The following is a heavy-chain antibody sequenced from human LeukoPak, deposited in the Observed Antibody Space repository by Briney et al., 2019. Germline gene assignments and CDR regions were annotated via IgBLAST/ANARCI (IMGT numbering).Heavy chain of an antibody. Sequence: GGSLRLSCAASRFTFSTYAMSWVRQPPGEGLEWVSAISGSDGSTYYADSVKGRFTISRDNSKITLYLQMNSLRAEDTAVYYCVKYGADVWGQGTTVTVSS. CDR3: VKYGADV. CDR1: RFTFSTYA. V-gene: IGHV3-23*01. CDR2: ISGSDGST. J-gene: IGHJ6*02. D-gene: IGHD3-10*01.